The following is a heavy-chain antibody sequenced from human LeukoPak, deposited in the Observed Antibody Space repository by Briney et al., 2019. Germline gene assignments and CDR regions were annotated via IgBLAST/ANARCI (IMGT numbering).Heavy chain of an antibody. V-gene: IGHV3-23*01. CDR2: ISGSGGST. Sequence: PGGSLRLSCAASGFTFSSYAMSWVRQAPGKGLEWVSAISGSGGSTYYADSVRGRFTISRDNSKNTLYLQMNSLRAEDTAVYYCAKDISNPAMVYVFDYWGQGTLVTVSS. CDR3: AKDISNPAMVYVFDY. D-gene: IGHD5-18*01. CDR1: GFTFSSYA. J-gene: IGHJ4*02.